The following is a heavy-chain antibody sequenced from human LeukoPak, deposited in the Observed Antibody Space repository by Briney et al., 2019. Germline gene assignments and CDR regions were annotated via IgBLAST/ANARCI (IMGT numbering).Heavy chain of an antibody. Sequence: ASVKFSCQASGYTFTGYYMHWVRQAPGHGLESVVRSNPNNGGTNYAQKFQGRVTMTRDTSISTAYMELSRLRSDHTAVYYCASGGQLLLDSVAHGDYWGQGTLVTVSS. CDR3: ASGGQLLLDSVAHGDY. CDR1: GYTFTGYY. D-gene: IGHD2-2*01. V-gene: IGHV1-2*02. J-gene: IGHJ4*02. CDR2: SNPNNGGT.